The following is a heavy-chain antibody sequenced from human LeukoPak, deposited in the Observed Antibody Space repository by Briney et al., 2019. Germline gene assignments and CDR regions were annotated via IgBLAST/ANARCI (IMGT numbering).Heavy chain of an antibody. Sequence: GGSLRLSCAASGFTFSSYEMNWVRQAPGKGLEWVSYISSSGSTIYYADSVKGRFTISRDNAKNSLYLRMNSLRAEDTAVCYCARRTGTTISWFDPWGQGTLVTVSS. CDR1: GFTFSSYE. V-gene: IGHV3-48*03. CDR2: ISSSGSTI. J-gene: IGHJ5*02. D-gene: IGHD1-7*01. CDR3: ARRTGTTISWFDP.